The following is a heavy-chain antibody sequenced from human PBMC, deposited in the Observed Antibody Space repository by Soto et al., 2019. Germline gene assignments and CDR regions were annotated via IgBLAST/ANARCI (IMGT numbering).Heavy chain of an antibody. D-gene: IGHD3-22*01. CDR1: GFTFSIYE. J-gene: IGHJ6*01. CDR2: ISSSGSTI. CDR3: ARDLDYDSSGYYPPPYYYYGMDV. Sequence: GESLKISCAASGFTFSIYEMNWVLQAPWKGLEWVSYISSSGSTIYYADSVKGRFTISRDNAKNSLYLQMNSLRAEDTAVYYCARDLDYDSSGYYPPPYYYYGMDVWGQGTTVTVSS. V-gene: IGHV3-48*03.